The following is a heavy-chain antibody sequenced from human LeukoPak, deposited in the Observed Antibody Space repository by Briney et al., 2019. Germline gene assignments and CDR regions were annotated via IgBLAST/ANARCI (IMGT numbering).Heavy chain of an antibody. V-gene: IGHV4-59*01. CDR3: AREVSGSLDY. J-gene: IGHJ4*02. Sequence: SETLSLTCTVSGGSISSYYWSWIRQPPGKGLEWIGYIYYSGSTNYNPSLKSRVTISVDTPKNQFSLKLSSVTAADTAVYYCAREVSGSLDYWGQGTLVTVSS. D-gene: IGHD3-22*01. CDR1: GGSISSYY. CDR2: IYYSGST.